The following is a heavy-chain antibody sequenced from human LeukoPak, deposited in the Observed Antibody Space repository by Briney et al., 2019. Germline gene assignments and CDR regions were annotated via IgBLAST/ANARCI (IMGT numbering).Heavy chain of an antibody. J-gene: IGHJ4*02. CDR2: IIPIFGTA. V-gene: IGHV1-69*13. CDR1: GGTFSSYA. Sequence: ASVTVSCKASGGTFSSYAISWVRQAPGQGLEWMGGIIPIFGTANYAQKFQGRVTITADESTSTAYMELSSLRSEDTAVYYCARAERITIFGVVIPRHFDYWGQGTLVTVSS. D-gene: IGHD3-3*01. CDR3: ARAERITIFGVVIPRHFDY.